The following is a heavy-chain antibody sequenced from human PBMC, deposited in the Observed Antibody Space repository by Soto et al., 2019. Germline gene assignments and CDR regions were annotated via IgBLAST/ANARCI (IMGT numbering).Heavy chain of an antibody. CDR1: GFTFSNYA. D-gene: IGHD6-13*01. V-gene: IGHV3-23*01. CDR3: AKAGGAAGTVDYFDY. Sequence: PGVSLRLSCAASGFTFSNYAINWVRQSPGKGLEWVSVISGSVGSTYYADSVKCRFTITRDNSKNTLYLQMNSLRAEDTAVYYCAKAGGAAGTVDYFDYWGQGTLVTVSS. CDR2: ISGSVGST. J-gene: IGHJ4*02.